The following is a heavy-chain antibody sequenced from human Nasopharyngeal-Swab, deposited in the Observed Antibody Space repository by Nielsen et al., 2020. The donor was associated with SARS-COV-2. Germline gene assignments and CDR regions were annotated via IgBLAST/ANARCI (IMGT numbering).Heavy chain of an antibody. CDR2: ISYDGSNK. J-gene: IGHJ4*02. CDR1: GFTFSSYG. Sequence: GESLKISCAASGFTFSSYGMHWVRQAPGKGLEWVAVISYDGSNKYYADSVKGRFTISRDNSKNTLYLQMNSLRAEDTAVYYCAKDWVTGDTAMVTDYWGQGTLVTVSS. CDR3: AKDWVTGDTAMVTDY. D-gene: IGHD5-18*01. V-gene: IGHV3-30*18.